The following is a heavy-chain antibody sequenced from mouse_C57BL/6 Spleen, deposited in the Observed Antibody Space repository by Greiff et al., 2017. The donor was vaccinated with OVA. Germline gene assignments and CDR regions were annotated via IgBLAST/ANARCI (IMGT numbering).Heavy chain of an antibody. Sequence: QVQLQQSGAELARPGASVKLSCKASGYTFTSSGISWVKQRTGPGLEWIGEIYPRGGNTYYNAKFNGTATLTADKSSSTAYMGLRSLTSEDSAVYFGARADYYGSSYYAMDYWGQGTSVTVSS. CDR2: IYPRGGNT. D-gene: IGHD1-1*01. J-gene: IGHJ4*01. V-gene: IGHV1-81*01. CDR1: GYTFTSSG. CDR3: ARADYYGSSYYAMDY.